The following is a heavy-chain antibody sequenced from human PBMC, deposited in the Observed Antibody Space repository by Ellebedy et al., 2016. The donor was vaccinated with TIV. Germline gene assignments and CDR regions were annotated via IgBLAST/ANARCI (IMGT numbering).Heavy chain of an antibody. V-gene: IGHV4-34*01. D-gene: IGHD6-25*01. CDR2: INHSGST. J-gene: IGHJ4*02. CDR1: GGSFSGYY. Sequence: GSLRLSXAIYGGSFSGYYWSWIRQPPGKGLEWIGEINHSGSTDYNPSLKSRVTMSIDTSKSQFSLKLGSVTAADTAVYYCARRVASTRSNYFDPWGQGTLVTVAS. CDR3: ARRVASTRSNYFDP.